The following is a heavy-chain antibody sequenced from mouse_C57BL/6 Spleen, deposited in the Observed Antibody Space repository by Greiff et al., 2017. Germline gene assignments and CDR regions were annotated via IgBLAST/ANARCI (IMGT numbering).Heavy chain of an antibody. CDR1: GYTFTSYW. Sequence: QVQLQQPGAELVKPGASVKVSCKASGYTFTSYWMHWVKQRPGQGLEWIGRIHPSDSDTNYNQKFKGKATLAVDKSSSTDYMQISSLTSEDSAVYYSAITPYYYGSSYGDYWGQGTTLTVSS. CDR3: AITPYYYGSSYGDY. V-gene: IGHV1-74*01. D-gene: IGHD1-1*01. CDR2: IHPSDSDT. J-gene: IGHJ2*01.